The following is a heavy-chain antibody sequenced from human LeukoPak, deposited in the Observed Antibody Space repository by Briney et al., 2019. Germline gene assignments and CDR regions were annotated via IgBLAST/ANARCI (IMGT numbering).Heavy chain of an antibody. J-gene: IGHJ6*04. V-gene: IGHV4-34*01. CDR1: GGSFSGYY. CDR3: ARMTYYYGSGSYTPSMDV. Sequence: SETLSLTCAVYGGSFSGYYWSWIRQPPGKGLEWIGSIYYSGSTYYNPSLKSRVTISVDTSKNQFSLKLSSVTAADTAVYYCARMTYYYGSGSYTPSMDVWGKGTTVTVSS. CDR2: IYYSGST. D-gene: IGHD3-10*01.